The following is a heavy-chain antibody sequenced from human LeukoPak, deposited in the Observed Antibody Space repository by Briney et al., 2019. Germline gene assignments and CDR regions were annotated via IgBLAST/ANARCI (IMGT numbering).Heavy chain of an antibody. Sequence: GESLKISCKGSGYSFTSYWIGWVRQMPGKGLEWMGIIYPGDSDTRYNPSFQGQVTVSAEKSISTAYLQWSSLKASDTALYYCASRKKGMATAGFDYWGQGTLVTVSS. CDR1: GYSFTSYW. D-gene: IGHD5-24*01. V-gene: IGHV5-51*01. CDR3: ASRKKGMATAGFDY. CDR2: IYPGDSDT. J-gene: IGHJ4*02.